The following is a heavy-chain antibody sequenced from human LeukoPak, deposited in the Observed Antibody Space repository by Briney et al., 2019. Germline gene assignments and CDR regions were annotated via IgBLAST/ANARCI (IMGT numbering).Heavy chain of an antibody. CDR1: GGSISSYY. Sequence: SETLSLTCTVSGGSISSYYWSWIRQPPGKGLEWIGEINHSGSTNYNPSLKSRVTISVDTSKNQFSLKLSSVTAADTAVYYCARGGDFWSGYYNDYWGQGTLVTVSS. CDR3: ARGGDFWSGYYNDY. V-gene: IGHV4-34*01. D-gene: IGHD3-3*01. J-gene: IGHJ4*02. CDR2: INHSGST.